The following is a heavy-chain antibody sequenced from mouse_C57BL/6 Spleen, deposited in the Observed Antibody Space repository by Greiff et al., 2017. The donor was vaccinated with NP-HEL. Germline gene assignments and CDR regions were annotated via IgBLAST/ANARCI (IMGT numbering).Heavy chain of an antibody. CDR3: ARPARGEGYYFDY. CDR1: GFTFSDYY. J-gene: IGHJ2*01. D-gene: IGHD6-1*01. V-gene: IGHV5-12*01. Sequence: EVMLVESGGGLVQPGGSLKLSCAASGFTFSDYYMYWVRQTPEKRLEWVAYISNGGGSTYYPDTVKGRFTISRDNAKNTLYLQMSRLKSEDTAMYYCARPARGEGYYFDYWGQGTTLTVSS. CDR2: ISNGGGST.